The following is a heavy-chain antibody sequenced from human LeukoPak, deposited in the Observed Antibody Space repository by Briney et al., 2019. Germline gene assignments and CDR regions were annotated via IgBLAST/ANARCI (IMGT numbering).Heavy chain of an antibody. V-gene: IGHV4-34*01. D-gene: IGHD4-17*01. Sequence: GSLRLSCAVSGFTFSNYWISWVRQTPGRGLEWIGEINHSGYTNDSPSPKSRVTLSIDTSRKQFSLNLRSVTVADTGIYYCTRMTTGHDYWGQGTLVTVSS. CDR1: GFTFSNYW. J-gene: IGHJ4*02. CDR2: INHSGYT. CDR3: TRMTTGHDY.